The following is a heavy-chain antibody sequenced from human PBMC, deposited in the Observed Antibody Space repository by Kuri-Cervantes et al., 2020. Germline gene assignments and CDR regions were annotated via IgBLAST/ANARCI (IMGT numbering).Heavy chain of an antibody. CDR2: ISGSGGST. V-gene: IGHV3-20*01. J-gene: IGHJ5*02. CDR1: GFTFSSYA. D-gene: IGHD3-9*01. Sequence: GESLKISCAASGFTFSSYAMSWVRQAPGKGLEWVSAISGSGGSTGYADSVKGRFTISRDNAKNSLYLQMNSLRAEDTALYHCARDLNGDIENWFDPWGQGTLVTVSS. CDR3: ARDLNGDIENWFDP.